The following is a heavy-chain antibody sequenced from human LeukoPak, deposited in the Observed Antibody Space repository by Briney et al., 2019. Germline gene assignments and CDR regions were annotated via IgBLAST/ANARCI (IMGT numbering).Heavy chain of an antibody. J-gene: IGHJ4*02. CDR1: GFTFSSYA. V-gene: IGHV3-23*01. CDR2: ISGSGDNT. D-gene: IGHD3-22*01. Sequence: GGSLRLSCAASGFTFSSYAMSCVRQAPGKGLEWVSGISGSGDNTYYADSVKGRFTISRDNSKNTLYVQVNSLGTEDTAAYYCAKGSYYDSSGSFYFDYWGQGTLVTVSS. CDR3: AKGSYYDSSGSFYFDY.